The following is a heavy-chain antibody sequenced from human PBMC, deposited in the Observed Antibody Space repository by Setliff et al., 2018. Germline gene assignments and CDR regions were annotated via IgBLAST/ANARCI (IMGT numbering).Heavy chain of an antibody. CDR1: GDSINSYPYY. V-gene: IGHV4-39*07. Sequence: TSETLSLTCTVSGDSINSYPYYWGWIRQPPGKGLEWIGNIYYTGITYYNPSLKSRVTISVDTSKNHFSLKLTSVTAADTAAYYCARYTPKLPELGIYGWFDHWGQGALVTVSS. CDR2: IYYTGIT. J-gene: IGHJ5*02. D-gene: IGHD7-27*01. CDR3: ARYTPKLPELGIYGWFDH.